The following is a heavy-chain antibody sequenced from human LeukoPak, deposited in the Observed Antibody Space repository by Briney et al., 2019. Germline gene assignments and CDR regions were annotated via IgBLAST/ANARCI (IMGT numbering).Heavy chain of an antibody. D-gene: IGHD1-1*01. J-gene: IGHJ4*02. V-gene: IGHV4-59*08. CDR3: ARSRTGTFDY. CDR1: GGSISSYY. CDR2: IYYSGST. Sequence: SETLSLTCTVSGGSISSYYWSWIRQPPGKGLEWIGSIYYSGSTDYNPSLKSRVTMSVDTSKNQFSLKLSSVTAADTAVYYCARSRTGTFDYWGQGTLVTVSS.